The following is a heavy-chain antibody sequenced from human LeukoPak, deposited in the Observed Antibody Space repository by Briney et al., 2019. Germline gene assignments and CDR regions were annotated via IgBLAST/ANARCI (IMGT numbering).Heavy chain of an antibody. Sequence: GGSLRLSCASAGFTVSSNDMSWVRKAPGKALECMSVIYSGGSTDYADSVKGRLTISRDNSKNTLYLQMNSLRAEDTAVYYCARVVDHDYGDYYLDYWGQGTLVTVSS. V-gene: IGHV3-53*01. CDR2: IYSGGST. CDR3: ARVVDHDYGDYYLDY. CDR1: GFTVSSND. J-gene: IGHJ4*02. D-gene: IGHD4-17*01.